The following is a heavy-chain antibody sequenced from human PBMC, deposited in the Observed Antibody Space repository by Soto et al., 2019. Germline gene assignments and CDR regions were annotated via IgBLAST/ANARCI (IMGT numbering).Heavy chain of an antibody. V-gene: IGHV1-3*01. CDR3: AGGPQLRLLGLSY. CDR2: INAGNGNT. J-gene: IGHJ4*02. D-gene: IGHD5-18*01. CDR1: GYTFTSYA. Sequence: PSVKVSCKASGYTFTSYAMHWVRQAPGQRLEWMGWINAGNGNTKYSQKFQGRVTITRDTSASTAYMELSSLRSEDTAVYYCAGGPQLRLLGLSYWGQGTLVTVSS.